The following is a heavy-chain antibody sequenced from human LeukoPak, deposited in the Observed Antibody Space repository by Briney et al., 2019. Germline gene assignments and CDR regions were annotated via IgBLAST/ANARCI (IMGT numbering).Heavy chain of an antibody. CDR2: IRYDGSNK. CDR3: AKDSATYSGKYYYYYYMDV. J-gene: IGHJ6*03. D-gene: IGHD3-10*01. Sequence: GGSLRLSCAASGFTFSSYGMHWVRQAPGKGLEWVAFIRYDGSNKYYADSVEGRFTISRDNSKNTLYLQMNSLRAEDTAVYYCAKDSATYSGKYYYYYYMDVWGKGTTVTVSS. CDR1: GFTFSSYG. V-gene: IGHV3-30*02.